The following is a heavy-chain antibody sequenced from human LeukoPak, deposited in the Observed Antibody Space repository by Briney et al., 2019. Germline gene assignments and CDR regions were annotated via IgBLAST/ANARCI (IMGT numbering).Heavy chain of an antibody. V-gene: IGHV1-69*13. D-gene: IGHD5-18*01. J-gene: IGHJ4*02. CDR1: GGTFSSYA. Sequence: SVKVSCTASGGTFSSYAISWVRQAPGQGLEWMGGIIPIFGTANYAQKFQGRVTITAGESTSTAYMELSSLRSEDTAVYYCARKVGGYSYGHAFDYWGQGTLVTVSS. CDR2: IIPIFGTA. CDR3: ARKVGGYSYGHAFDY.